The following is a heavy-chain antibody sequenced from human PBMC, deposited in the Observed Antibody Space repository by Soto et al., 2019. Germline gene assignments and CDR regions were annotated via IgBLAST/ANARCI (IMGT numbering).Heavy chain of an antibody. CDR2: IYYIGST. CDR3: ARSGDGGGWL. CDR1: GGSVSSGRYY. Sequence: PSETLSLTCTVSGGSVSSGRYYWSWSRQPPGKGLEWIGYIYYIGSTNYKSSLRSRVTISLDTSKNQFSLNLSSVTAADTAVYYCARSGDGGGWLGGQGTLVTLSS. V-gene: IGHV4-61*01. D-gene: IGHD6-19*01. J-gene: IGHJ4*02.